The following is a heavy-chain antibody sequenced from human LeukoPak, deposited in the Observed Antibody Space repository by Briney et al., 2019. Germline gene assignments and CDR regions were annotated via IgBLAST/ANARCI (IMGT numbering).Heavy chain of an antibody. V-gene: IGHV1-18*01. J-gene: IGHJ4*02. D-gene: IGHD3-22*01. Sequence: ASVKVSCKASGYTFTSYGISWVRQAPGQGLEWMGWISAYNGNTNYAQKLQGRVTMTTGTSTSTAYMELRSLRSDDTAVYYCAREGDSSGYLYYFDYWGQGTLVTVSS. CDR3: AREGDSSGYLYYFDY. CDR1: GYTFTSYG. CDR2: ISAYNGNT.